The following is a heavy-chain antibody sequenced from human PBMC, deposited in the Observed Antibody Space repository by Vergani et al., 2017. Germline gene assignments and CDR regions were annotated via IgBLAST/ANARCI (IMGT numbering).Heavy chain of an antibody. CDR3: ARDLRLLYNRFDP. V-gene: IGHV3-33*01. CDR1: GFTFNQYG. D-gene: IGHD1-14*01. CDR2: TWYDGNNK. Sequence: QVQLVESGGGVVQHGRALRISCAASGFTFNQYGMHWVRQAPGKGLEWLAVTWYDGNNKQYADSVKGLFTISRDNSKSTMYLQMNSLRDEDTGVYYCARDLRLLYNRFDPWGQGTLVTVSS. J-gene: IGHJ5*02.